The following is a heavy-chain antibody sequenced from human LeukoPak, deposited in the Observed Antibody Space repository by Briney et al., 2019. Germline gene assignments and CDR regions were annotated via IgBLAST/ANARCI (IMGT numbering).Heavy chain of an antibody. V-gene: IGHV3-21*01. CDR1: GFAFSGYT. D-gene: IGHD1-26*01. Sequence: GGSLRLSCAASGFAFSGYTMNWVRQAPGKGLERVSSISSSSGSIYYADSVKGRFTISRDNAKNSLYLQMDSLRAEDTALYYCARFSGNYAIFDYWGQGILVTVSS. J-gene: IGHJ4*02. CDR2: ISSSSGSI. CDR3: ARFSGNYAIFDY.